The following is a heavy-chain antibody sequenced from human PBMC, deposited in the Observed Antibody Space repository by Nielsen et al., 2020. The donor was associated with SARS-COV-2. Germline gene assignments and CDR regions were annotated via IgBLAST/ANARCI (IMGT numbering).Heavy chain of an antibody. CDR1: GFTFSSYG. Sequence: GGSLRLSCAASGFTFSSYGMHWVRQAPGKGLEWVAVISYDGSNKYYADSVKGRFTISRDNSKNTLYLQMNSLRAEDTAVYYCARNTVVTPLLGWIDYWGQGTLVTVSS. CDR3: ARNTVVTPLLGWIDY. J-gene: IGHJ4*02. D-gene: IGHD4-23*01. CDR2: ISYDGSNK. V-gene: IGHV3-30*03.